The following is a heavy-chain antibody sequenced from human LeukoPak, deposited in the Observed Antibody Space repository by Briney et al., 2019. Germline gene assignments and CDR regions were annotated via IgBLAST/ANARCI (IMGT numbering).Heavy chain of an antibody. CDR3: ARGLRIQLWRGLGY. J-gene: IGHJ4*02. CDR2: MNPNSGNT. V-gene: IGHV1-8*01. D-gene: IGHD5-18*01. CDR1: GYTFTSYD. Sequence: GASVKVSCKASGYTFTSYDINWVRQATGQGLEWMGRMNPNSGNTGYAQKFQGRVTMTRNTSISTAYMELSSLRSEDTAVYYCARGLRIQLWRGLGYWGQGTLVTVSS.